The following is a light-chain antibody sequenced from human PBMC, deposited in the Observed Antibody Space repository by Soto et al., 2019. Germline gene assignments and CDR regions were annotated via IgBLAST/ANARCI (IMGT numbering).Light chain of an antibody. J-gene: IGKJ3*01. CDR1: QSISSW. V-gene: IGKV1-5*01. CDR3: QHFYSVPFI. Sequence: DIQMPQSPSTMSASVGASVTITCRASQSISSWLAWYQQQPGKAPKLLINAASSLESGVPSRFSGSGSGTDFTLTISNLQPEDFATYYCQHFYSVPFIVGPGTKVDIK. CDR2: AAS.